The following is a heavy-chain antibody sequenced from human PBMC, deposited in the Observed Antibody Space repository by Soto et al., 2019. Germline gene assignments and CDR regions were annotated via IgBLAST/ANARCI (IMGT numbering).Heavy chain of an antibody. Sequence: GGSLRLSCAASGFTFDDYAMHWVRQAPGKGLEWVSGISWNSGSIGYADSVKGRFTISRDNAKNSLYLQMNSLRAEDTALYYCAKDIRFKGYYYGSGSLDYWGQGTLVTVSS. V-gene: IGHV3-9*01. CDR3: AKDIRFKGYYYGSGSLDY. D-gene: IGHD3-10*01. CDR1: GFTFDDYA. J-gene: IGHJ4*02. CDR2: ISWNSGSI.